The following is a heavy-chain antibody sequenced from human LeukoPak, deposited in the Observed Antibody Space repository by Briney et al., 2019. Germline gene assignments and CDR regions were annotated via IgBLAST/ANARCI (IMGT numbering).Heavy chain of an antibody. Sequence: ASVRVSCKASGGTFSSYAISWVRQAPGQGLEWMGGIIPIFGTANYAQKFQGRVTITADESTSTAYMELSSLRSEDTAVYYCASSYYYDSSGLYWGQGTLVTVSS. D-gene: IGHD3-22*01. CDR1: GGTFSSYA. V-gene: IGHV1-69*13. J-gene: IGHJ4*02. CDR2: IIPIFGTA. CDR3: ASSYYYDSSGLY.